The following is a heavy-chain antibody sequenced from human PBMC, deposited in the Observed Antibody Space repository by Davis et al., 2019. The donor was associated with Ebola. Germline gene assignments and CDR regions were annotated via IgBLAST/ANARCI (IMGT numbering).Heavy chain of an antibody. CDR2: IYSGGST. CDR1: GFTFSSYA. J-gene: IGHJ4*02. D-gene: IGHD3-10*01. V-gene: IGHV3-23*03. Sequence: GESLKISCAASGFTFSSYAMSWVRQAPGKGLEWVSVIYSGGSTYYADSVKGRFTISRDNAKNSLYLQMNSLRAEDTAVYYCARDRRSWRVDYWGQGTLVTVSS. CDR3: ARDRRSWRVDY.